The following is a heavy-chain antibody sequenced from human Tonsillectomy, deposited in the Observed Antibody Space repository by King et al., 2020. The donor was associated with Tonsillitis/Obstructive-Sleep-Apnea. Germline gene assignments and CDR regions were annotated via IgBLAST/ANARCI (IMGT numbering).Heavy chain of an antibody. J-gene: IGHJ1*01. CDR2: SRPYDGDT. CDR1: GYTFTNYD. CDR3: ARDYYDSSGYYHGYFQH. V-gene: IGHV1-18*01. Sequence: VQLVESGAEVKKPGASVKVSCKASGYTFTNYDITWVRQAPGQGLEWMGWSRPYDGDTNYAQKLQGRVTMTSDTSTTTAYMELRSLGSDDTAVYYCARDYYDSSGYYHGYFQHWGQGTLVTVSS. D-gene: IGHD3-22*01.